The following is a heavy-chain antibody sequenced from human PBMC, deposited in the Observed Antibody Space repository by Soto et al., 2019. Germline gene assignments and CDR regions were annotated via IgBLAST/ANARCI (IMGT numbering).Heavy chain of an antibody. D-gene: IGHD3-22*01. CDR1: GHTFTGYF. J-gene: IGHJ4*02. V-gene: IGHV1-2*02. CDR2: INPNSGDT. CDR3: ARVSIYYDSTGALDY. Sequence: ASVKVSFKASGHTFTGYFMHWVRQAPGQGLEWMGWINPNSGDTNYAQKFQGRVTMTRDTSINTASMDLSRLSSDDTAVYFCARVSIYYDSTGALDYWGQGTLVTVSS.